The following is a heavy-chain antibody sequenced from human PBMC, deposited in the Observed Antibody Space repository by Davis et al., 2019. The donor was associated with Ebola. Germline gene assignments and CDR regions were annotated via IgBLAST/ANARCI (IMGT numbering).Heavy chain of an antibody. CDR2: SYPSNGNT. J-gene: IGHJ4*02. D-gene: IGHD1-26*01. V-gene: IGHV1-18*01. CDR3: ARVAHSGSYSGGFDF. Sequence: ALVKVSCKASGYTFISYGITWVRQAPGQGLEWMGWSYPSNGNTHYAQKFQGRVTMTTDTSTSTAYMELRSLRSDDTAVYYCARVAHSGSYSGGFDFWGQGTLVTVSS. CDR1: GYTFISYG.